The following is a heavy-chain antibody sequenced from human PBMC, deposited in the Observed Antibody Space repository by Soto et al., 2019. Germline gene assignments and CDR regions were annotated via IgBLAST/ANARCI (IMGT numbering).Heavy chain of an antibody. CDR2: IYYSGST. CDR1: GGSISSYY. V-gene: IGHV4-59*01. J-gene: IGHJ4*02. CDR3: ARERGYFDY. Sequence: QVQLQESGPGLVKPSETLSLTCTVSGGSISSYYWSWIRQPPGKGLEWIGYIYYSGSTNYNPSLKSRVTISVDTSKNQFSLKLSSVTAADTAVYYCARERGYFDYWGQGTLVTVSS.